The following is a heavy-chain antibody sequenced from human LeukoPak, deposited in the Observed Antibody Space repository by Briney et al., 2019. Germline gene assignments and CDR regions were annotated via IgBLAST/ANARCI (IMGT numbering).Heavy chain of an antibody. CDR1: GFTFSAYW. D-gene: IGHD3-10*01. V-gene: IGHV3-74*01. Sequence: GGSLRLSCAASGFTFSAYWMHWVRQVPGKGLVWVSRINNDGTATFFADSVKGRFTISRDNAKNTLYLQMDSLRAEDTAVYYCARDGITMRILEYWGQGTLVTVSS. CDR3: ARDGITMRILEY. J-gene: IGHJ4*02. CDR2: INNDGTAT.